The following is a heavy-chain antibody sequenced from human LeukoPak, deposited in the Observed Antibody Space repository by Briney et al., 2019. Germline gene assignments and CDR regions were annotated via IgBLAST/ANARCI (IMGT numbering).Heavy chain of an antibody. CDR3: ARLKRTLGTYLGAYTSAFRSPFDY. CDR2: IYNSGST. Sequence: TSETLSPTCTVSGYSISSGYFWGWIRQPPGKGLEWIGTIYNSGSTYYNASLESRVTISVDTSKNQVSLNLTSVTAADTVVYYCARLKRTLGTYLGAYTSAFRSPFDYWGQGTLVTVSS. CDR1: GYSISSGYF. J-gene: IGHJ4*02. D-gene: IGHD6-19*01. V-gene: IGHV4-38-2*02.